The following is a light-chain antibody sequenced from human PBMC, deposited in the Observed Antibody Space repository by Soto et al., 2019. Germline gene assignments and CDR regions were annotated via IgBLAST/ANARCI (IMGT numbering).Light chain of an antibody. Sequence: EIVLTQSPGTLSLSPGERATLSCRASQSVSSNSLAWYQQRLGQAPRLLIYDASTRATGIPARFSGSGSGTEFTLTISGLQSEDFAVYYCQQYNNWPPWTFGQGTKVEIK. CDR1: QSVSSN. J-gene: IGKJ1*01. V-gene: IGKV3-15*01. CDR2: DAS. CDR3: QQYNNWPPWT.